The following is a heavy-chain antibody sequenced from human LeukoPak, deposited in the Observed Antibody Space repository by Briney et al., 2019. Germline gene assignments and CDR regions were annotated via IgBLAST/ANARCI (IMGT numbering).Heavy chain of an antibody. V-gene: IGHV1-46*01. D-gene: IGHD4-11*01. CDR1: GYTFTRYN. CDR2: INPSGGGT. Sequence: ASVKVSCKASGYTFTRYNMHWVRQAPGQGLEWMGIINPSGGGTTYAHKFQGRVTMTRDTSTSTVYMELSSLRSEDTAVYYCAKDAYSNPEYCFDYWGQGTLVTVSS. J-gene: IGHJ4*02. CDR3: AKDAYSNPEYCFDY.